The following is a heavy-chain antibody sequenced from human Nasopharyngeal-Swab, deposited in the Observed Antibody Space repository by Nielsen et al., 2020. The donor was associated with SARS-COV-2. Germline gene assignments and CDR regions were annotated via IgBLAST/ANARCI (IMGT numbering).Heavy chain of an antibody. Sequence: GSLKISCAASGFTFSSYAMHWVRQAPGKGLEWVAVISYDGSNKYYADSVKGRFTISRDNSKNTLYLQMNSLRAEDTAVYYCARGTTVTYCDYWGQGTLVTVSS. CDR2: ISYDGSNK. D-gene: IGHD4-17*01. CDR1: GFTFSSYA. CDR3: ARGTTVTYCDY. J-gene: IGHJ4*02. V-gene: IGHV3-30*04.